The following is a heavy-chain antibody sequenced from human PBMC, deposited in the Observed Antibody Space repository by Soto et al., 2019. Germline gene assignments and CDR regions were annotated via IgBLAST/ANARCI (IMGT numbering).Heavy chain of an antibody. D-gene: IGHD2-15*01. CDR1: GGTFSSYA. V-gene: IGHV1-69*13. Sequence: SVKVSCKASGGTFSSYAISWVRQAPGQGLEWMGGIIPIFGTANYAQKFQGRVTITADESTSTAYMERSSLRSEDTAVYYCARGESVVVAARYYYYYCGMDVWGQGTTVTVSS. J-gene: IGHJ6*02. CDR2: IIPIFGTA. CDR3: ARGESVVVAARYYYYYCGMDV.